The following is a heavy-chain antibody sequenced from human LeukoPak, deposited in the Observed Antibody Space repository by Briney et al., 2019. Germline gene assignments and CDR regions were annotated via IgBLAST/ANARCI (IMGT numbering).Heavy chain of an antibody. V-gene: IGHV3-30*04. J-gene: IGHJ4*02. CDR2: ISYDGSKK. D-gene: IGHD4-17*01. CDR1: GFTSSSYA. Sequence: PGRSLRLSCAASGFTSSSYAMHWVRQAPGKGLEWVAVISYDGSKKYYADSVKGRFTISRDNSKNTLYLQMNSLRAEDTAVYYCARDDVYGDYVVDYWGQGTLVTVSS. CDR3: ARDDVYGDYVVDY.